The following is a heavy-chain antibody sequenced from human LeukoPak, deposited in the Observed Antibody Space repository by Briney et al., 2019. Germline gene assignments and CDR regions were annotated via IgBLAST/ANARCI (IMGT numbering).Heavy chain of an antibody. CDR1: GFTFTSYA. CDR3: AKELMSFDY. J-gene: IGHJ4*02. D-gene: IGHD2-8*01. Sequence: GGSLRLSCAASGFTFTSYAMSWVRQAPGKGLEWVSSVSGTGITTYYADSVKGRFTVSRDNSKDTVYLQMNSLRGEDTAVYYCAKELMSFDYWGQGSLVTVSS. V-gene: IGHV3-23*01. CDR2: VSGTGITT.